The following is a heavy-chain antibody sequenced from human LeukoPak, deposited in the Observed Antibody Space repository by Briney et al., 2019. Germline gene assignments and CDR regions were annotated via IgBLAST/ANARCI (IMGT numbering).Heavy chain of an antibody. J-gene: IGHJ4*02. D-gene: IGHD4-11*01. CDR3: AKAAKRVFDYSNSLEY. CDR1: GFTYSHNG. CDR2: IWSDGPEK. V-gene: IGHV3-33*06. Sequence: GGSLRLSCAASGFTYSHNGMHWVRQAPGKGLEWVAVIWSDGPEKYSGDAVKGRFTISRDNSRNTLYLPMNSLRGEHTAVYYCAKAAKRVFDYSNSLEYWGQGTLVTVSS.